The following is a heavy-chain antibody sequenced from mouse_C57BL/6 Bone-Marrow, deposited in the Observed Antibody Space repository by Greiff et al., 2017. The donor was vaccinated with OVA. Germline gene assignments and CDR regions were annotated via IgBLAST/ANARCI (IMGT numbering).Heavy chain of an antibody. D-gene: IGHD1-1*01. Sequence: VHVKQSGPELVKPGASVKISCKASGYSFTDYNMNWVKQSNGKSLEWIGVFNPNYGTISYNQKFKGKATLTVDQSSSTAYMQLNSLTSEDSAVYYCARWDYYGSSYPWFAYGGQGTLVTVSA. J-gene: IGHJ3*01. CDR2: FNPNYGTI. CDR3: ARWDYYGSSYPWFAY. V-gene: IGHV1-39*01. CDR1: GYSFTDYN.